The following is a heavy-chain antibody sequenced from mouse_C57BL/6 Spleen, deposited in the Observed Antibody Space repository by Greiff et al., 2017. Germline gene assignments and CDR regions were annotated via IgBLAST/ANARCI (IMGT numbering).Heavy chain of an antibody. CDR1: GYTFTDYY. CDR2: INPYNGGT. J-gene: IGHJ4*01. CDR3: ARSSHPYAMDY. D-gene: IGHD1-1*01. V-gene: IGHV1-19*01. Sequence: EVQLQQSGPVLVKPGASVKMSCKASGYTFTDYYMNWVKQSHGKSLEWIGVINPYNGGTSYNQKFKGKATLTVEKSSSTAYMELNSLTSEDSAVYYCARSSHPYAMDYWGQGTSVTVSS.